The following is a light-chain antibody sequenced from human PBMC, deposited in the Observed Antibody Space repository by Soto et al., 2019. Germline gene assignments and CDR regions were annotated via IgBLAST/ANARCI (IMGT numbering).Light chain of an antibody. J-gene: IGKJ2*01. CDR2: LAS. V-gene: IGKV4-1*01. CDR3: QQYYSSLT. Sequence: DIVMTQSPVSLSVSLGERATINCKSSQTVFHSSYNKDFLAWYQQKPGQPPKLLFYLASTRESGVPARFSGGESGTDFSLTISSLQAEDVAVYYCQQYYSSLTFGQGTKLEIK. CDR1: QTVFHSSYNKDF.